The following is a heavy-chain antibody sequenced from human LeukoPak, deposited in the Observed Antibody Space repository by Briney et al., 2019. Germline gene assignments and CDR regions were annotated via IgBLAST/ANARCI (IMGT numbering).Heavy chain of an antibody. J-gene: IGHJ6*02. V-gene: IGHV4-4*07. D-gene: IGHD3-22*01. CDR3: ARDSESSGTPYYYGMDV. CDR1: GGSISSYY. Sequence: PSETLSLTCTVSGGSISSYYWNWIRQPAGKGLEWIGRIYSSGSTNYNPSLKSRVTISVDTSKNQFSLKLSSVTAADTAVYYCARDSESSGTPYYYGMDVWGQGTTVTVSS. CDR2: IYSSGST.